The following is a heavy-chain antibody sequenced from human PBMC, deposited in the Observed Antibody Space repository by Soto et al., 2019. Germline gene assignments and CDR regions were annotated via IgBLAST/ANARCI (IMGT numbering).Heavy chain of an antibody. V-gene: IGHV1-2*02. CDR3: ARGGDVVIADKTSDY. CDR2: INPNGGAT. Sequence: QVQLVQSGAGVKKPGASVNVSCKASGYTFTGYYMHWLRLAPGQGLEWMGLINPNGGATNYAQKFRGRVTLSRDAHFTTVYMELIKLTSVDTAVHYCARGGDVVIADKTSDYWGQGNLGTVS. CDR1: GYTFTGYY. J-gene: IGHJ4*02. D-gene: IGHD2-15*01.